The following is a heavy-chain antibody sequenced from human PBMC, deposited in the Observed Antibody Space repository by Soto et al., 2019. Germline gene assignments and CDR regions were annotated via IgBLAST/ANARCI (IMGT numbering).Heavy chain of an antibody. J-gene: IGHJ4*02. Sequence: SVKVSCKASGGTFSSYTISWVRQAPGQGLEWMGRIIPILGIANYAQKFKGRVTITADKSTSTAYMELSSLRSEDTAVYYCARTGPLTGAFDYWGQGTLVTVSS. V-gene: IGHV1-69*02. D-gene: IGHD3-9*01. CDR1: GGTFSSYT. CDR3: ARTGPLTGAFDY. CDR2: IIPILGIA.